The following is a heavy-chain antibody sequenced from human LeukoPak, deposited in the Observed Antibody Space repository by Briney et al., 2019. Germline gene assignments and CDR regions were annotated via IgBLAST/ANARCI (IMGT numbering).Heavy chain of an antibody. CDR3: TIGFDYGGPDY. Sequence: ASVKVSCKASGYTFTSYGISWVRQAPGQGLEWMGWISAYNGNTEYAQKLQGRVTMTTDTSTKTAYMELRSLRSDDTAVYYCTIGFDYGGPDYWGRGTLVTVSS. V-gene: IGHV1-18*01. CDR1: GYTFTSYG. CDR2: ISAYNGNT. J-gene: IGHJ4*02. D-gene: IGHD4-23*01.